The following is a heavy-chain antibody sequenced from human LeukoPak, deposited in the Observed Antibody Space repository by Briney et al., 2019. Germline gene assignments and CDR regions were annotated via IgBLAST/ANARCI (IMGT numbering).Heavy chain of an antibody. CDR2: ISAYNGNT. Sequence: GASVKVSCKASGYTFTSYGISWVRQAPGQGLEWMGWISAYNGNTNYAQKLQGRVTMTTDTSTSIAYMELRSLRSDDTAVYYCARDPRTHPYSSSWYPWGQGTLVTVSS. CDR3: ARDPRTHPYSSSWYP. CDR1: GYTFTSYG. J-gene: IGHJ5*02. V-gene: IGHV1-18*01. D-gene: IGHD6-13*01.